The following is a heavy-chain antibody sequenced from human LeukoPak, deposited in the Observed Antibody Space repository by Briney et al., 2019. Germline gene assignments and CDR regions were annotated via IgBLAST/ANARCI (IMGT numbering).Heavy chain of an antibody. CDR3: ARESDSGKDFDY. CDR1: GYTFTYHY. J-gene: IGHJ4*02. D-gene: IGHD1-26*01. V-gene: IGHV1-46*01. CDR2: INPSNGDT. Sequence: GASVKVSCKASGYTFTYHYIHLVRQAPGQGLEWMGIINPSNGDTNYAQKFQGRVTMTRDTSTSTVHMDLSSLGSEDTAVYYCARESDSGKDFDYWGQGTLVTVSS.